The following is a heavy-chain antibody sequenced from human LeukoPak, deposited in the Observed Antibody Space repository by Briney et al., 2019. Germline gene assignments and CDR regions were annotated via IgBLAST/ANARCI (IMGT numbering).Heavy chain of an antibody. CDR1: GGSISSGLYS. CDR2: IYHTGST. D-gene: IGHD1-7*01. CDR3: ARGTSSYFDY. V-gene: IGHV4-30-2*01. Sequence: PSETLSLTCDVSGGSISSGLYSWSWIRQPLGKGLEWIGYIYHTGSTYYNPSLKSRVTISVDTSKNQFSLKLSSVTAADTAVYYCARGTSSYFDYWGQGTLVTVSS. J-gene: IGHJ4*02.